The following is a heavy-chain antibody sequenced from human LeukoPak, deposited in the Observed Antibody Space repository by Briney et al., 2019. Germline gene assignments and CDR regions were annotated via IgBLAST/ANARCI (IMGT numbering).Heavy chain of an antibody. J-gene: IGHJ4*02. V-gene: IGHV3-30*02. CDR2: IRYDGSNK. CDR1: GFTFSSYG. CDR3: AKVAPDCSSTSCYFDY. Sequence: GGSLRLSCAASGFTFSSYGMHWVRQAPGKGLEWVAFIRYDGSNKYYADSVKGRFTISRDNSKNTLYLQMNSLRAEDTAVYYCAKVAPDCSSTSCYFDYWGQGTLVTVSS. D-gene: IGHD2-2*01.